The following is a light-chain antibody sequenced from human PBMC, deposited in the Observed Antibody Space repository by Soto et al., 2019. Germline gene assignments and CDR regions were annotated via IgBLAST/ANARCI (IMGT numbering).Light chain of an antibody. CDR1: QSVSSSY. Sequence: EIVLTQSPGTLSLSPGERATLSCRASQSVSSSYLAWYQQKPGQAPRLLIYGASSRATGIPDRFSGSGSGTDFTLTISRREPEDFAVYYCQRYGSSPLTFGQGTRLEI. V-gene: IGKV3-20*01. J-gene: IGKJ5*01. CDR2: GAS. CDR3: QRYGSSPLT.